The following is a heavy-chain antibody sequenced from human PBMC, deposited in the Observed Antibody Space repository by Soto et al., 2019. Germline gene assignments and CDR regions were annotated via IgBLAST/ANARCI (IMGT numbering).Heavy chain of an antibody. D-gene: IGHD3-3*01. J-gene: IGHJ4*02. CDR1: GDSISNGASY. Sequence: QVQLQESGPGLLKPSQTLSLTCSVSGDSISNGASYWSWIRQSPGMGLEWIGSIHSSGTSYSNPSLKRRIPKSVATYTSQSSPKLTSLTSRDTDVSYFARLLPLTTRVVIFDSSGQGTQVTLSS. V-gene: IGHV4-30-4*01. CDR2: IHSSGTS. CDR3: ARLLPLTTRVVIFDS.